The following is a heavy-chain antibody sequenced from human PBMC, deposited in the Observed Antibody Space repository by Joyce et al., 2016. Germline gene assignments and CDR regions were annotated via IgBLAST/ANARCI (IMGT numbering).Heavy chain of an antibody. CDR3: AKILTATYSSGWFLDY. Sequence: QVQLVESGGGVVQPGRSLRLSCAASGLTLSNYGVHWVRQAPGKGLEWGAVIAYDGIYKYYADSVKGRCTISRDNSKNTVFLEMNSLRAEDTAVYYCAKILTATYSSGWFLDYWGQGTLVTVSS. CDR1: GLTLSNYG. D-gene: IGHD6-25*01. J-gene: IGHJ4*02. CDR2: IAYDGIYK. V-gene: IGHV3-30*18.